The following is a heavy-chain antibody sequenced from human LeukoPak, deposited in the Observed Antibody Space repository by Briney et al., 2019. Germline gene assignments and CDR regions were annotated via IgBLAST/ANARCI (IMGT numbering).Heavy chain of an antibody. CDR1: GFTLSSYA. Sequence: GGSLRLYCAASGFTLSSYAMSWVRQAPGKGLEWVSAISGSGGSTYYADSVKGRFTISRDNSKNTLYLQMNSLRAEDTAVYYCAKTKNVLRYFDWLSDPLYYFDYWGQGTLVTVSS. CDR3: AKTKNVLRYFDWLSDPLYYFDY. CDR2: ISGSGGST. D-gene: IGHD3-9*01. J-gene: IGHJ4*02. V-gene: IGHV3-23*01.